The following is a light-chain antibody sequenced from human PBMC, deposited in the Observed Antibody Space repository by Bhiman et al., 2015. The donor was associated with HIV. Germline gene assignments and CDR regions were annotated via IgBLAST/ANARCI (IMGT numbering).Light chain of an antibody. Sequence: SYDLTQPPSMSVSPGQTASITCSGDKLGDKYACWYQQKPGQSPVLVIYEDTKRPSGIPERFSGSNSGNTATLTISGTQAMDEADYYCQAWDSSTVVFGTGTKVTVL. V-gene: IGLV3-1*01. CDR2: EDT. CDR1: KLGDKY. J-gene: IGLJ1*01. CDR3: QAWDSSTVV.